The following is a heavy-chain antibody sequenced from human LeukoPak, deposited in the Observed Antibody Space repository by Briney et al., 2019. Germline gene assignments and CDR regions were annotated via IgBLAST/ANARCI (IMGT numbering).Heavy chain of an antibody. J-gene: IGHJ4*02. CDR1: GGSISSSSYY. CDR3: ARVAGYCSSTSCYKGAHFDY. V-gene: IGHV4-39*07. CDR2: IYYTGRT. Sequence: SETLSLTCRVSGGSISSSSYYWGWLRQPPGKGLEWIGSIYYTGRTYDTPSLKSRVTISVDTSKNQFSLKLSSVTAADTAVYYCARVAGYCSSTSCYKGAHFDYWGQGTLVTVSS. D-gene: IGHD2-2*02.